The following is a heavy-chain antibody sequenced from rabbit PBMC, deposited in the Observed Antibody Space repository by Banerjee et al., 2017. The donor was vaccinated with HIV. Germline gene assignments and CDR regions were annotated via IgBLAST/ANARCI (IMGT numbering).Heavy chain of an antibody. Sequence: QLKESGGGLVQPGGSLKLSCKASGFTLSSYYMNWVRQAPGKGLEWIGYIDPVFGSTYYANWVNGRFTISSHNAQNTLYLQLNSLTAADTATYFCARDGAGDGDYGPYYLNLWGPGTLVTVS. CDR2: IDPVFGST. V-gene: IGHV1S7*01. CDR1: GFTLSSYY. J-gene: IGHJ4*01. D-gene: IGHD2-1*01. CDR3: ARDGAGDGDYGPYYLNL.